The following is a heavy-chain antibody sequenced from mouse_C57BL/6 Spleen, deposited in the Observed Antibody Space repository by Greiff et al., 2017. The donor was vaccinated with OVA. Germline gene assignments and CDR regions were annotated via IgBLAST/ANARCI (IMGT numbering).Heavy chain of an antibody. V-gene: IGHV1-55*01. CDR3: ARGDWDAYYAMDY. J-gene: IGHJ4*01. CDR1: GYTFTSYW. Sequence: QVQLKQPGAELVKPGASVKMSCKASGYTFTSYWITWVKQRPGQGLEWIGDIYPGSGSTNYNEKFKSKATLTVDTSSSTAYMQLSSLTSEDSAVYYCARGDWDAYYAMDYWGQGTSVTVSS. CDR2: IYPGSGST. D-gene: IGHD4-1*01.